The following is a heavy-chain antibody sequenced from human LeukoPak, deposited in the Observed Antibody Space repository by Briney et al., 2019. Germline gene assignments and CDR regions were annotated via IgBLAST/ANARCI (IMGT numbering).Heavy chain of an antibody. CDR1: GFTFSNAW. D-gene: IGHD3-10*01. Sequence: GGSLRLSCAASGFTFSNAWMSWVRQAPGKGLEWVGRIKSKTDGGTTDYAAPVKGRFTISRDDSKNTLYLQMNSLRAEDTAVYYCAKNGIWFGELVYDYWGQGTLVTVSS. CDR2: IKSKTDGGTT. J-gene: IGHJ4*02. CDR3: AKNGIWFGELVYDY. V-gene: IGHV3-15*01.